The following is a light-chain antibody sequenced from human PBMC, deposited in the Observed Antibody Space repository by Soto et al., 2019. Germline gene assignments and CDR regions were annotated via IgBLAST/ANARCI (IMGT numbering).Light chain of an antibody. J-gene: IGKJ2*01. CDR2: GAS. CDR1: QSVSSSY. Sequence: IVLTQSPGTLSLSPGERATLSCRASQSVSSSYLAWYQQKPGQAPRLLIYGASSRATGIPDRFSGSGSGTDFTLTISRLEPEDFAVYYCQQYGSAPLYTFVQGTKPEIK. CDR3: QQYGSAPLYT. V-gene: IGKV3-20*01.